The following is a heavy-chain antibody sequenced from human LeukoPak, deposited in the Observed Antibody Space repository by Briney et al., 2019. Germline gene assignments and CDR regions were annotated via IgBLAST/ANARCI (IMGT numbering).Heavy chain of an antibody. V-gene: IGHV3-23*01. CDR1: AFTFSSYA. D-gene: IGHD2-15*01. CDR2: ISGGVDST. Sequence: PGGSMRPSCAASAFTFSSYAMSWVRQAPGKWLEWVSGISGGVDSTYYTDSVKGRLTISTDNSKNTVYLQLNRLRDHGTARCYSAQEPSCSGGNCYYFDNWGKGTLVTVSS. CDR3: AQEPSCSGGNCYYFDN. J-gene: IGHJ4*02.